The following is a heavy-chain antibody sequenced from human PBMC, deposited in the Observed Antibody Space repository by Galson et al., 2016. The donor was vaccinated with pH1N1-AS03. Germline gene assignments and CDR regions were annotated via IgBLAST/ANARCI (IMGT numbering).Heavy chain of an antibody. D-gene: IGHD3-10*01. Sequence: SVKVSCKASGDTFSSYTIHWVRQAPGQRLEWVGRFIPILGQSNFAHKFQGRVTIIAYKSTNTVYMTLNNLISEDTAIYYYARSYGSVAAHFDFWGQGTLVTVSS. CDR1: GDTFSSYT. CDR3: ARSYGSVAAHFDF. CDR2: FIPILGQS. J-gene: IGHJ4*02. V-gene: IGHV1-69*02.